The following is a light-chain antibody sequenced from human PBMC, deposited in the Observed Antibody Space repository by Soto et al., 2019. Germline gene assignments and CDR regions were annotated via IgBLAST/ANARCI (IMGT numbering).Light chain of an antibody. J-gene: IGKJ2*01. CDR1: QSLVHSDGNTY. V-gene: IGKV2-30*02. CDR2: KVS. CDR3: MQGTHWLPYT. Sequence: DVVMTQSPLSLPVTLGQPASISCRSSQSLVHSDGNTYLNWFHQRPGQSPRRLIYKVSNRDSGVPDRFSGSGSDTDFTLKISGVEAEDVGVYYCMQGTHWLPYTFGQGTKVDIK.